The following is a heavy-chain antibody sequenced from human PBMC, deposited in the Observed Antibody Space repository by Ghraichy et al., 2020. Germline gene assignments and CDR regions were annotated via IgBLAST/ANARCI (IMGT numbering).Heavy chain of an antibody. CDR1: GFSLSTSGVA. D-gene: IGHD3-22*01. J-gene: IGHJ3*02. CDR2: IYWNDDK. Sequence: SGPTLVKPTQTLTLTCTFSGFSLSTSGVAVGWIRQPPGKALEWLALIYWNDDKRYSPSLKSRLTITKDTSKNQVVLTMTNMDPADTATYYCARPYYDSIGFRLDAFDIWGQGTMVTVSS. CDR3: ARPYYDSIGFRLDAFDI. V-gene: IGHV2-5*01.